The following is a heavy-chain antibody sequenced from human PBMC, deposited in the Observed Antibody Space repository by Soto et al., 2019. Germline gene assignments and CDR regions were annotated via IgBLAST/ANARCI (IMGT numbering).Heavy chain of an antibody. J-gene: IGHJ4*02. CDR1: GFTFSSYW. Sequence: EVQLVESGGGLVQPGGSLRLSCAASGFTFSSYWMHWVRQAPGKGLVWVSRINSDGSSTSYADSVKGRFTISRDNAKNTLYMQMNSLRGEDTAVYYCAIRASYYESSGYFDYWGQGTLVTVSS. D-gene: IGHD3-22*01. CDR3: AIRASYYESSGYFDY. CDR2: INSDGSST. V-gene: IGHV3-74*01.